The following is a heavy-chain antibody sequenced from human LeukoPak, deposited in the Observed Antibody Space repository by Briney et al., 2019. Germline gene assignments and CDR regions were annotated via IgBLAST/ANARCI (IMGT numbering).Heavy chain of an antibody. D-gene: IGHD5-12*01. CDR3: AREWSGYSGYDLDY. Sequence: GASVKVSCKASGYTFTSYGISWVRQAPGQGLEWMGWINAYNGNTNYAQSLQGRVTMTTDTSATTAYMELRSLRSDDTAVYYCAREWSGYSGYDLDYWGQGTLVTVSS. V-gene: IGHV1-18*01. CDR2: INAYNGNT. CDR1: GYTFTSYG. J-gene: IGHJ4*02.